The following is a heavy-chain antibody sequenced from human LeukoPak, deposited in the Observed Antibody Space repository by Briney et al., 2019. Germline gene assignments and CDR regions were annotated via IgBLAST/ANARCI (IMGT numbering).Heavy chain of an antibody. J-gene: IGHJ4*02. V-gene: IGHV1-69*13. CDR1: GGTFSSYA. D-gene: IGHD3-22*01. Sequence: SVKVSCKASGGTFSSYAISWVRQAPGQGLEWMGGIIPIFGTANYAQKFQGRVTITADESTSTAYMELRSLRSDDTAVYYCARDPPIYYDSSGYYFSDYWGQGTLVTVSS. CDR3: ARDPPIYYDSSGYYFSDY. CDR2: IIPIFGTA.